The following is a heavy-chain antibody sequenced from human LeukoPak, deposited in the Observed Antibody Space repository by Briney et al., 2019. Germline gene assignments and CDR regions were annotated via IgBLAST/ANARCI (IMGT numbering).Heavy chain of an antibody. CDR2: IYSGGST. CDR3: ASFDSSGYYYFDY. D-gene: IGHD3-22*01. J-gene: IGHJ4*02. CDR1: GISVSSNY. Sequence: QAGGSLRLSCAASGISVSSNYMSWVRQAPGKGLEWVSVIYSGGSTYYADSLKGRFTISRDNSKDTLYLQMNSLRAEDTAVYYCASFDSSGYYYFDYWGQGTLVTVSS. V-gene: IGHV3-53*01.